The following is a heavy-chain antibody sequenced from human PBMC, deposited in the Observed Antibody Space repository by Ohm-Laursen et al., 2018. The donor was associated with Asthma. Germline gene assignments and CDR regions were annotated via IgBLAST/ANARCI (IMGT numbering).Heavy chain of an antibody. CDR2: ISYDGSNE. CDR3: ARGHSSGWYSLDY. D-gene: IGHD6-19*01. CDR1: GFTFRSYA. Sequence: SLRLSCSASGFTFRSYAMHWVRQAPGKGLKWVAVISYDGSNEYYADSVKGRFTISRDNSKNTLYLQMNSLRAEDTAVYYCARGHSSGWYSLDYWGQGTLVTVSS. V-gene: IGHV3-30-3*01. J-gene: IGHJ4*02.